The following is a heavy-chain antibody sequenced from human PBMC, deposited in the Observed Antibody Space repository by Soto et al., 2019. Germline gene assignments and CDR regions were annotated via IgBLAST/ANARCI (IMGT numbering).Heavy chain of an antibody. J-gene: IGHJ4*02. CDR1: GGSISSGDYY. Sequence: SETLSLTCTVSGGSISSGDYYWSWIRQPPGKGLEWIGYIYYSGSTYYNPSLKSRVTISVDTSKNQFSLKLSSVTAADTAVYYCGRGYLDANFDYWGQGTLVTVSS. CDR2: IYYSGST. V-gene: IGHV4-30-4*01. CDR3: GRGYLDANFDY. D-gene: IGHD1-26*01.